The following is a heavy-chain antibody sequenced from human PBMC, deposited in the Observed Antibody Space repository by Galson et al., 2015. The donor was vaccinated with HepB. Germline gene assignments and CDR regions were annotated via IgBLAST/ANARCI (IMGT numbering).Heavy chain of an antibody. CDR3: AIRRYGSGSPLWFDP. Sequence: SVKVSCKASGYTFTGYYMHWVRQAPGQGLEWMGWINPNSGGTNYAQKFQGRVTMTRDTSISTAYMELSRLRSDDTAVYYCAIRRYGSGSPLWFDPWGQGTLVTVSS. J-gene: IGHJ5*02. CDR1: GYTFTGYY. CDR2: INPNSGGT. D-gene: IGHD3-10*01. V-gene: IGHV1-2*02.